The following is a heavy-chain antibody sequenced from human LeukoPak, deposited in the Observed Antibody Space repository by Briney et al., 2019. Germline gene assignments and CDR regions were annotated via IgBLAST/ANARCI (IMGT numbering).Heavy chain of an antibody. CDR3: ARESTARGPDY. D-gene: IGHD6-6*01. V-gene: IGHV3-66*01. Sequence: PGGSLRLSCAASGFTVSSNYMIWVRQAPGKGLEWVSVIYSGGDTYYADSVKGRFTISRDNAKNSLYLQMNSLRAEDTAVYYCARESTARGPDYWGQGTLVTVSS. CDR1: GFTVSSNY. J-gene: IGHJ4*02. CDR2: IYSGGDT.